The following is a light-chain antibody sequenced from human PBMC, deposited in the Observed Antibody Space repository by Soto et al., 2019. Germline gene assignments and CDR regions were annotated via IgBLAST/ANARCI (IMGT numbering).Light chain of an antibody. CDR2: DAS. J-gene: IGKJ1*01. CDR3: QQYHTYPWT. Sequence: DIQMTQSPSTLSASVGDRVTITCRASQSITNWLAWYQQKPGKAPNLLIYDASNLESGVSSRFSGSGSGTDLTSTVSSLQADDFATYYCQQYHTYPWTFGQGAKVEF. V-gene: IGKV1-5*01. CDR1: QSITNW.